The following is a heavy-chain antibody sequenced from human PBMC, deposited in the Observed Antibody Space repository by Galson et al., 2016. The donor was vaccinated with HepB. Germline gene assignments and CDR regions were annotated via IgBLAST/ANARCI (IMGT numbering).Heavy chain of an antibody. CDR1: GFTFSSCG. J-gene: IGHJ4*02. Sequence: SLRLSCAASGFTFSSCGMHWVRQAPGKGLEWVAVISYDGSNKYYADSVKGRFTISRDKSKNTLYLQMNSLRAEDTAVYYCAKEQYTSRWHAEYYFDYWGQGTLVTVSS. D-gene: IGHD6-13*01. CDR2: ISYDGSNK. CDR3: AKEQYTSRWHAEYYFDY. V-gene: IGHV3-30*18.